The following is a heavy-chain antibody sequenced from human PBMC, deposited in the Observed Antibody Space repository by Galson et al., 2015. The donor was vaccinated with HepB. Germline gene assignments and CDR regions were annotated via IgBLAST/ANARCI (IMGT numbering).Heavy chain of an antibody. V-gene: IGHV3-30*02. CDR1: GFTFSSYG. Sequence: SLRLSCAASGFTFSSYGMHWVRQAPGKGLEWVAFIRYDGSNKYYADSVKGRFTISRDNSKNTLYLQMNSLRAEDTAVYYCAKDLRQQLVPNFDYWGQGTLVTVSS. CDR3: AKDLRQQLVPNFDY. J-gene: IGHJ4*02. D-gene: IGHD6-13*01. CDR2: IRYDGSNK.